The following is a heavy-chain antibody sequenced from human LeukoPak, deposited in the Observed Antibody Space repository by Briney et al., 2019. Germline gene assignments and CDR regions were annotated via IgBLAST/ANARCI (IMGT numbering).Heavy chain of an antibody. CDR1: GFTFSNYW. CDR2: IGQDGGEK. CDR3: ARMSYRKGFDP. V-gene: IGHV3-7*01. D-gene: IGHD4-11*01. Sequence: GGSLSLSCAASGFTFSNYWMTWVRQAPGKGLEWVANIGQDGGEKYYVDSVNGRFTISTDNTNDSLYLQMNSLGAEDTAVYYCARMSYRKGFDPWGQGTLVTVSS. J-gene: IGHJ5*02.